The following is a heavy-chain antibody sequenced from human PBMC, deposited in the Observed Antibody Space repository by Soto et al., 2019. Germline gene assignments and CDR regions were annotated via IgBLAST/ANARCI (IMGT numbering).Heavy chain of an antibody. Sequence: LKVSCKASGYSFTDYHIHWVRQGPGQGLEWLGRINPKSGGTSTAQKFQGWVTMTRDRSISTVYMELTRLRSDDTAVYFCARGHSTDCSNGVCSFFYNHEMDVWGQGTTVTVSS. V-gene: IGHV1-2*04. CDR3: ARGHSTDCSNGVCSFFYNHEMDV. CDR1: GYSFTDYH. D-gene: IGHD2-8*01. CDR2: INPKSGGT. J-gene: IGHJ6*02.